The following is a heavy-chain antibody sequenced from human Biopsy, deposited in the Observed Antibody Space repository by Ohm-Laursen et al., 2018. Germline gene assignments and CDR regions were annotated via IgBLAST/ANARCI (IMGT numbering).Heavy chain of an antibody. CDR3: ARHDRSGYWGLDY. D-gene: IGHD3-22*01. Sequence: TLSLTCPVSDGSINSNDYYWGWIRQAPGKGLEWLGSVHYSGATNYNPSLKSRVTISVDPSKNRFSLKVTSVTATDTAMYYCARHDRSGYWGLDYWGQGALVTVSA. CDR1: DGSINSNDYY. J-gene: IGHJ4*02. CDR2: VHYSGAT. V-gene: IGHV4-39*07.